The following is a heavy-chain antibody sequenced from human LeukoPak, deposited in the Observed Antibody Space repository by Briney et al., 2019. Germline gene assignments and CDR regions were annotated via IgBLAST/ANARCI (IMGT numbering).Heavy chain of an antibody. J-gene: IGHJ4*02. Sequence: PGGSLRLSCAASGFTFSSYWMNWVRQAPGKGLEWVANIKQDGSEKYYVDSVKGRFTISRDNAKNSLYVQMNSLRAEDTAVYYCARDDDYYDSSGYYYDYFDYWGQGTLVTVSS. CDR2: IKQDGSEK. CDR3: ARDDDYYDSSGYYYDYFDY. CDR1: GFTFSSYW. V-gene: IGHV3-7*01. D-gene: IGHD3-22*01.